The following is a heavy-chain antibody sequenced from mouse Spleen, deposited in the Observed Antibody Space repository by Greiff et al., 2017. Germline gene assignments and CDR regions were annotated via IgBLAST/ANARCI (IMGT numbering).Heavy chain of an antibody. V-gene: IGHV5-12-1*01. CDR3: ARAKTGWYFDV. CDR2: ISSGGGSN. J-gene: IGHJ1*01. D-gene: IGHD4-1*01. CDR1: GFAFSSYD. Sequence: EVKLMESGGGLVKPGGSLKLSCAASGFAFSSYDMSWVRQTPEKRLEWVAYISSGGGSNYYPDTVKGRFTISRDNARNTLYLQMSSLRSEDTALYYCARAKTGWYFDVWGAGTTVTVSS.